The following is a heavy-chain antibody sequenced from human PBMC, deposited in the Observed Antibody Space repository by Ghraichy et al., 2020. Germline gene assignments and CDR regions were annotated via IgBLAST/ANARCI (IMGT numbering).Heavy chain of an antibody. D-gene: IGHD4-17*01. V-gene: IGHV4-59*01. CDR3: ARLYGDYFDY. CDR2: IYYSGST. J-gene: IGHJ4*02. CDR1: GGSISSYY. Sequence: SETLSLTCTVSGGSISSYYWSWIRQPPGKGLEWIGYIYYSGSTNYNPSLKSRVTISVDTSKNQFSLKLSSVTASDPAVYYFARLYGDYFDYWGQGTLVTVSS.